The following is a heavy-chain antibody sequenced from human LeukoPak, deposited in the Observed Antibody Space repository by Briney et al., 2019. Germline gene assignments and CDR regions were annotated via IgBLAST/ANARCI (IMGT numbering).Heavy chain of an antibody. D-gene: IGHD6-6*01. J-gene: IGHJ5*02. V-gene: IGHV1-2*02. CDR3: ARGWQINSSGGFVDP. CDR1: GYGLTEYY. Sequence: ASLKVSCQASGYGLTEYYVHWIRQAPGQGLEWMGWINPSSGATIYAQKFQGRVTMTRDTFTTTAYMEINSLLSDDTAVYYCARGWQINSSGGFVDPWGQGTLVTVSS. CDR2: INPSSGAT.